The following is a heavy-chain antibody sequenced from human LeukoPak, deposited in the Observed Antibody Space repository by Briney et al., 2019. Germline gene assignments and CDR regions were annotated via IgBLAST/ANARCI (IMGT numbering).Heavy chain of an antibody. CDR3: ARLAVAGVDDY. J-gene: IGHJ4*02. CDR2: INSYTGTT. Sequence: ASVKVSCKASGYTFNSYGISWVRQAPGQGLEWMGWINSYTGTTNYGQKFQGRVTMTTDTSTSTAYMELRSLRSDDTAVYYCARLAVAGVDDYWGQGTLVTVSS. CDR1: GYTFNSYG. V-gene: IGHV1-18*01. D-gene: IGHD6-19*01.